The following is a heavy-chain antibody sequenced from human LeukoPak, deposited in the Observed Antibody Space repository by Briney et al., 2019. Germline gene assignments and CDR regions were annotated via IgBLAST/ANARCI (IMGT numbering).Heavy chain of an antibody. CDR2: ISTSGCT. D-gene: IGHD3-3*01. V-gene: IGHV4-4*09. CDR3: ATGEGHDFWSGPYSIDY. J-gene: IGHJ4*02. Sequence: PSETLSLTCTVSGGSISSYYWSWIRQPPGKGLEWIGYISTSGCTNYNPSLKSRVTISVDTSKNQFSLELSSVTAADTAVYYCATGEGHDFWSGPYSIDYWGQGTLVTVSS. CDR1: GGSISSYY.